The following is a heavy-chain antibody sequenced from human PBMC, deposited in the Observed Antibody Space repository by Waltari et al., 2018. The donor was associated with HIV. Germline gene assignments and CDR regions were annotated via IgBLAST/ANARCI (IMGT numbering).Heavy chain of an antibody. D-gene: IGHD5-18*01. CDR2: IRSKTYGGTT. V-gene: IGHV3-49*03. CDR1: GFTFGAYA. J-gene: IGHJ4*02. Sequence: EVQLVESGGGLVQSGRSLRLSCTASGFTFGAYAMGWFRQAPGKGLEWVGFIRSKTYGGTTEYAASVKDRFTISRDDSKSIAYLQMNSLKTEDTAVYYCSRSRGYSYGYADYWGQGTLVTVSS. CDR3: SRSRGYSYGYADY.